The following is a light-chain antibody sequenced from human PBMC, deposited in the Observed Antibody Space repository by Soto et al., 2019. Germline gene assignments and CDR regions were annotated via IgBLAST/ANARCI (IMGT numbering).Light chain of an antibody. CDR3: LPYVSSPLT. J-gene: IGKJ2*01. Sequence: EIVLTQSPGTLSLSPGERATLSCRASQNIISSYLAWYQQKPGQAPRLLIYGASSRATDIPDWFSGRGSGTDFTLTISRLEPEGFPVYYCLPYVSSPLTFVQGIKMEIK. CDR2: GAS. CDR1: QNIISSY. V-gene: IGKV3-20*01.